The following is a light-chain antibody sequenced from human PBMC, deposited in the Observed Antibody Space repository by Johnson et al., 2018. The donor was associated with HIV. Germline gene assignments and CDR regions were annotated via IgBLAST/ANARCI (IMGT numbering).Light chain of an antibody. CDR3: GTWDSSLSAGGV. CDR1: SSNIGNND. CDR2: DNN. J-gene: IGLJ1*01. V-gene: IGLV1-51*01. Sequence: QSVLTQPPSVSAAPGQKVTISCSGSSSNIGNNDVSWYQQLPGTAPKLLIYDNNKRPSGTPDRFSGSKSATSATLGITGLQTGDEADYYCGTWDSSLSAGGVFGTGTKVTVL.